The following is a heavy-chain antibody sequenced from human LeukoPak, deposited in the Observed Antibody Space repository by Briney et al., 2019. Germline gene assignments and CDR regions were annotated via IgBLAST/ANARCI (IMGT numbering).Heavy chain of an antibody. V-gene: IGHV1-2*02. Sequence: GASVKVSCKASGYTFTGYYMHWVRQAPGQGLEWMGWINPNSGGTNYAQKFQGRVTMTRDTSISTAYMELSRLRSDDTAVYYCAKEGGRCRGGNYYVMESRGQGTTVTVSS. D-gene: IGHD1-7*01. J-gene: IGHJ6*02. CDR2: INPNSGGT. CDR1: GYTFTGYY. CDR3: AKEGGRCRGGNYYVMES.